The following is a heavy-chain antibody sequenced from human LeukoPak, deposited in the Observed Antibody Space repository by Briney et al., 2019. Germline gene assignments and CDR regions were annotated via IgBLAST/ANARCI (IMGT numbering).Heavy chain of an antibody. CDR2: IYPGDSHI. Sequence: GEPLKISCKGSGYSFTNHWIGWVRQMPGKGLEWMGIIYPGDSHIRYSPSFQGQVTISADKSISTAYLQWSALKASDTAMYYCASSVVVTGNDACDIWGQGTMVTVSS. V-gene: IGHV5-51*01. CDR3: ASSVVVTGNDACDI. J-gene: IGHJ3*02. D-gene: IGHD2-21*02. CDR1: GYSFTNHW.